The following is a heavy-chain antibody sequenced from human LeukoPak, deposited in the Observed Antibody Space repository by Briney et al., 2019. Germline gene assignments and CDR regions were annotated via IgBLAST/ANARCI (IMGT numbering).Heavy chain of an antibody. J-gene: IGHJ4*02. V-gene: IGHV3-7*01. CDR3: ARAPRY. CDR2: INQDGSEK. Sequence: PGGSLRLSCAASGFTFSRHWMSWVRQAPGKGLEWVANINQDGSEKYYVDSVKGRFTSSRDNAKNSLYLQMTSRRAEAKAVYYCARAPRYWGQGTLVTVSS. CDR1: GFTFSRHW.